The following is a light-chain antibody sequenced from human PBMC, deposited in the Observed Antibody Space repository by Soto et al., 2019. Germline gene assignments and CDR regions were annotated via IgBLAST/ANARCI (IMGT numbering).Light chain of an antibody. CDR3: QQYSSAPRT. Sequence: EIVLTQSPGTLSLSPGERAILSCRASQSVSSDSLAWYRQKPGQAPRLLVYDASSRATGIPDRFSGSGSGTDFTLTISRLEPEDFAVYYCQQYSSAPRTFGQGTKVEIK. V-gene: IGKV3-20*01. CDR2: DAS. J-gene: IGKJ1*01. CDR1: QSVSSDS.